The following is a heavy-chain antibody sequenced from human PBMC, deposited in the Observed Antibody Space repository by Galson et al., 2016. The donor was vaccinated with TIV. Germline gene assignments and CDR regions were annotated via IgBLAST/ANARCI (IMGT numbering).Heavy chain of an antibody. CDR3: ARDLPGTAKYFDF. Sequence: SVKVSCKASGYTFIYSAIHWVRQAPGQGLEWMGWINTGNGNTKYSQKFQARVAITRDISASTVYMALNGLRSEDTAVYFCARDLPGTAKYFDFWGQGTPVTVAS. CDR2: INTGNGNT. D-gene: IGHD3-10*01. J-gene: IGHJ4*02. V-gene: IGHV1-3*04. CDR1: GYTFIYSA.